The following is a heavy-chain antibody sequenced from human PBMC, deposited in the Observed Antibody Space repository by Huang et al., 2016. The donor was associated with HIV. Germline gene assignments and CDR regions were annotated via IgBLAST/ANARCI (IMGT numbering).Heavy chain of an antibody. V-gene: IGHV2-5*02. J-gene: IGHJ4*02. CDR2: IYWDDDK. D-gene: IGHD2-2*01. Sequence: QITLKESGPTLVKPTQTLTLTCTFSGFSLISSGVGVGWIRQPPGKALEWLVLIYWDDDKRDSPSLKSRLTITKDTSKNQVVLTMTNMDPVDTATYYCAHVYFSTTFDYWGQGTLVTVSS. CDR3: AHVYFSTTFDY. CDR1: GFSLISSGVG.